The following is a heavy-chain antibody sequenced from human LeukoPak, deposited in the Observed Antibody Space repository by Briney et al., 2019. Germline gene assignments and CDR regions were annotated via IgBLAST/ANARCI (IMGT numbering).Heavy chain of an antibody. V-gene: IGHV4-4*07. Sequence: PSETLSLTCTVSGGSISSYYWSWIRQPAGKGLEWIGLIYTSGSTNYNPSLKSRVTMSVDTSKNQFSLKLSSVTAADTAVYYCARDRGVRGACWPVYGMDVWGQGTTVTVSS. J-gene: IGHJ6*02. CDR1: GGSISSYY. CDR3: ARDRGVRGACWPVYGMDV. D-gene: IGHD3-10*01. CDR2: IYTSGST.